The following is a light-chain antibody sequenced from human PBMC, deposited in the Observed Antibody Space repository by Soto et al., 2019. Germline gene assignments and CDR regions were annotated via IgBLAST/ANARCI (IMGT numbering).Light chain of an antibody. CDR2: DAS. CDR1: QSVSSY. CDR3: QQRSNWPIT. Sequence: IVLTQSTATLSLSPGERATLSCRASQSVSSYLAWYQQKPGQAPRLLIYDASNRATGIPARFSGGGSGTDFTLTISSLEPEDFAVYYCQQRSNWPITFGQGTRLEIK. V-gene: IGKV3-11*01. J-gene: IGKJ5*01.